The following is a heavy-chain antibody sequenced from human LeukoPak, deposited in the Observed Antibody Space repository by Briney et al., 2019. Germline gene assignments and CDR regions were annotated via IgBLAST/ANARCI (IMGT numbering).Heavy chain of an antibody. CDR3: ARGGGRYSSGWSIRYPNHYFDY. J-gene: IGHJ4*02. D-gene: IGHD6-19*01. Sequence: SETLSLTCAVYGGSFSGYYWSWIRQPPGKGLEWIGEINHSGSTNYNLSLKSRVTISVDTSKNQFSLKLSSVTAADTAVYYCARGGGRYSSGWSIRYPNHYFDYWGQGTLVTVSS. CDR1: GGSFSGYY. CDR2: INHSGST. V-gene: IGHV4-34*01.